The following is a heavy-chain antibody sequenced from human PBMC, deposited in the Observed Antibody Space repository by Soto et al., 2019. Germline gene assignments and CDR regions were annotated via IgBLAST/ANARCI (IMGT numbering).Heavy chain of an antibody. CDR2: ISSNGGST. V-gene: IGHV3-64*01. CDR3: ARDAFDI. J-gene: IGHJ3*02. CDR1: GFTFSSYA. Sequence: PGGSLRLSCAASGFTFSSYAMHWVRPAPGKGLEYVSAISSNGGSTYYANSVKGRFTISRDNSKNTLYLQMGSLRAEDMAVYYCARDAFDIWGQGTMVTVSS.